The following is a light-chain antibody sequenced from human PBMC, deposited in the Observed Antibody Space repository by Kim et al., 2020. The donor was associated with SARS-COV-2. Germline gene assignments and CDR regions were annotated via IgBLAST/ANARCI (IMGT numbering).Light chain of an antibody. V-gene: IGLV3-19*01. CDR1: SLRSYY. CDR3: NSRDSSGPP. CDR2: GKN. Sequence: SSELTQDPAVSVALGQTVRITCQGDSLRSYYASWYQQKPGQAPVLVIYGKNNRPSGIPDRFSGSSSGNTASLTITGAQAEDEADYYCNSRDSSGPPFGGGTQLTVL. J-gene: IGLJ2*01.